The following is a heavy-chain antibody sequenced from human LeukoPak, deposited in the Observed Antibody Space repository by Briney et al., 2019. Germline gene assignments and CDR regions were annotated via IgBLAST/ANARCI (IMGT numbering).Heavy chain of an antibody. J-gene: IGHJ5*02. D-gene: IGHD2-21*01. CDR2: ISSSGTFI. Sequence: GGSLRLSCAASGFTFSGYSMIWVRQAPGKGLEWVSTISSSGTFIYYADSMKGRFTISRDNAKNSLFLQMISLGAEDTAVYYCARGVPSCGSDSCHARWFDPWGQGTLVTVSS. CDR3: ARGVPSCGSDSCHARWFDP. CDR1: GFTFSGYS. V-gene: IGHV3-21*01.